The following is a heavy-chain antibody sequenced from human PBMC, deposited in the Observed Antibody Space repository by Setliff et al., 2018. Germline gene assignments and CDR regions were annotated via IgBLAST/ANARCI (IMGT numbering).Heavy chain of an antibody. J-gene: IGHJ3*01. CDR2: IYWDGDE. D-gene: IGHD5-12*01. Sequence: SGPTLVHPTQTLTLTCSFSGFSLSDFGVGVGWIRQPPGKAPEWLALIYWDGDEHYTPSLEKRLTITKDTSKNQLVLTVSNMDSMDTATYFCAYRRKMSARYDAFEVWGQGTQVTVSS. CDR1: GFSLSDFGVG. V-gene: IGHV2-5*02. CDR3: AYRRKMSARYDAFEV.